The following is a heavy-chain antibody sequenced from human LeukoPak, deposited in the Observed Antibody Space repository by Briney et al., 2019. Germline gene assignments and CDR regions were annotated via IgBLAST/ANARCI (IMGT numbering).Heavy chain of an antibody. Sequence: PETLSLTCAVYGGSFSGYYWSWIRQPPGKGLEWIGEINHSGSTNYNPSLKSRVTISVDTSKNQFSLKLSSVTAADTAVYYCARGYDSSGCFDYWGQGTLVTVSS. V-gene: IGHV4-34*01. CDR1: GGSFSGYY. D-gene: IGHD3-22*01. CDR3: ARGYDSSGCFDY. CDR2: INHSGST. J-gene: IGHJ4*02.